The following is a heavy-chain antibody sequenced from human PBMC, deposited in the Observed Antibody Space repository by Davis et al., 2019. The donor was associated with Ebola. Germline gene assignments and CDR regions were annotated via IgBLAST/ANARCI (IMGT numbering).Heavy chain of an antibody. V-gene: IGHV3-74*01. CDR1: GFTFSGYW. CDR2: INSDGSST. J-gene: IGHJ4*02. D-gene: IGHD3-16*01. CDR3: ARDPITFGGVIDWTYYFDY. Sequence: GESLKISCAASGFTFSGYWMHWVRQAPGKGLVWVSRINSDGSSTSYADSVKGRFTISRDNAKNTLYLQMNSLRAEDTAVYYCARDPITFGGVIDWTYYFDYWGQGTLVTVSS.